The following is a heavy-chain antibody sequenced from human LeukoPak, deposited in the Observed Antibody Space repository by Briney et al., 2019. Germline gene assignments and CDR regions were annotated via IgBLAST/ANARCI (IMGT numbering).Heavy chain of an antibody. J-gene: IGHJ4*02. CDR1: GFTFSSYA. D-gene: IGHD2-15*01. Sequence: GGSLRLSCVASGFTFSSYAMSWVRQAPGRGLEWVSDISSSGGSTYYADSVKGRFTVSRDNSKNTLYLQMNSLRVEDMAVYYCAKGRCGGGSCSYYFDYWGQGTLVTVSS. CDR2: ISSSGGST. CDR3: AKGRCGGGSCSYYFDY. V-gene: IGHV3-23*01.